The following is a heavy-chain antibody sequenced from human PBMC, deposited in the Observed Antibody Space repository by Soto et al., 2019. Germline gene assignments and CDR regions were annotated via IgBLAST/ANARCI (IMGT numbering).Heavy chain of an antibody. CDR2: IYYSGST. D-gene: IGHD3-3*01. V-gene: IGHV4-30-4*01. CDR3: ARGGDFWSGSNWFDP. J-gene: IGHJ5*02. CDR1: GGSISSGDYY. Sequence: QVQLQESGPGLVKPSQTLSLTCTVSGGSISSGDYYWSWIRQPPGKGLEWIGYIYYSGSTYYNPSLKSRVTISVDTSKNQFTLNLSSVTAADTAVYYCARGGDFWSGSNWFDPWGQGTLVTVSS.